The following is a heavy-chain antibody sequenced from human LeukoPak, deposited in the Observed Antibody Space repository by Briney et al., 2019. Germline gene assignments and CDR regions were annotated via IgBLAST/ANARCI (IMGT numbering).Heavy chain of an antibody. CDR1: GFTFSSYG. CDR2: ISYDGSNK. V-gene: IGHV3-30*18. D-gene: IGHD6-19*01. Sequence: GGSLRLSCAASGFTFSSYGMHWVRQAPGKGLEWGAVISYDGSNKYYADSVKGRFTISRDNSKNTLYLQMNSLRAEDTAVYYCAKGARVKSGWYYSDYWGQGTLVTVSS. J-gene: IGHJ4*02. CDR3: AKGARVKSGWYYSDY.